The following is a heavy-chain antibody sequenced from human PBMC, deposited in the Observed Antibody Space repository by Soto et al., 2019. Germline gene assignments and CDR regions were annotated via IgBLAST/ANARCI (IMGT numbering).Heavy chain of an antibody. V-gene: IGHV1-18*01. CDR1: GYTFTSYG. CDR3: AREGDGYYDFWSGYHSRWAFDI. D-gene: IGHD3-3*01. J-gene: IGHJ3*02. Sequence: ASVKVSCKTSGYTFTSYGISWVRQAPRQGLEWMGWISAYNGNTNYAQKLQGRVTMTTDTSTSTAYMELRSLRSDDTAVYYCAREGDGYYDFWSGYHSRWAFDIWGQGTMVTVSS. CDR2: ISAYNGNT.